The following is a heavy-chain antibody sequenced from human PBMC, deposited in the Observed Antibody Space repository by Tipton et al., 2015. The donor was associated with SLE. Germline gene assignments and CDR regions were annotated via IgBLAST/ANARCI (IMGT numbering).Heavy chain of an antibody. CDR1: GGSISSHY. J-gene: IGHJ4*02. V-gene: IGHV4-59*11. Sequence: TLSLTCTVSGGSISSHYWSWIRQPPGKGLEWIGYIYYSGSTNYNPSLKSRVTISVDTSKNQFSLKLSSVTAADTAVYYRARDLRGDYFDYWGQGTLVTVSS. D-gene: IGHD3-16*01. CDR3: ARDLRGDYFDY. CDR2: IYYSGST.